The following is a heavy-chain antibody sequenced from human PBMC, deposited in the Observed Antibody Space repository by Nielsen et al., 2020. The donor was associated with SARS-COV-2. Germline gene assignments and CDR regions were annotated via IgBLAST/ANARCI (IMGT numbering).Heavy chain of an antibody. Sequence: SETLSLTCTVSGGSISSSSYYWSWIRQPPGKGLEWIGEINHSGTTNYNPSLKSRVTIPADTSKKQFSLRLSSVTAADTAVYYCAFGDDYGDYEYYYTGLDVWGQGTTVTVSS. CDR1: GGSISSSSYY. V-gene: IGHV4-39*01. CDR3: AFGDDYGDYEYYYTGLDV. CDR2: INHSGTT. D-gene: IGHD4-17*01. J-gene: IGHJ6*02.